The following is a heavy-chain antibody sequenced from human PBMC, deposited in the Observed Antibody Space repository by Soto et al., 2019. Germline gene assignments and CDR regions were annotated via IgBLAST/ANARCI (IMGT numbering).Heavy chain of an antibody. CDR2: ISPHNDRT. Sequence: ASVKVSCKASGYNSTSYGISWVRQAPGQGLEWMGWISPHNDRTKYARRFQDRVTMTTETPTSTVYMELGSLRSDDTAVYYCARDLYYSSGRYFDHDAFDIWGQGTVVTVSS. CDR3: ARDLYYSSGRYFDHDAFDI. V-gene: IGHV1-18*01. D-gene: IGHD6-19*01. CDR1: GYNSTSYG. J-gene: IGHJ3*02.